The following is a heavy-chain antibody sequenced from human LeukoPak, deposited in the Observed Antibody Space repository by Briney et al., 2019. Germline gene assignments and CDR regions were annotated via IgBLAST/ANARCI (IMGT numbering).Heavy chain of an antibody. D-gene: IGHD3-10*01. CDR2: ISSNGGST. J-gene: IGHJ6*04. Sequence: GGSLRLSCSASGFTFSSYAMHWVRQAPGKGLEYVSAISSNGGSTYYADSVKSRFTISRDNSKNTLYLQMSSLRAEDTAVYYCMKGGLWFGELLGYYYYYGMDVWGKGTTVTVSS. CDR3: MKGGLWFGELLGYYYYYGMDV. CDR1: GFTFSSYA. V-gene: IGHV3-64D*06.